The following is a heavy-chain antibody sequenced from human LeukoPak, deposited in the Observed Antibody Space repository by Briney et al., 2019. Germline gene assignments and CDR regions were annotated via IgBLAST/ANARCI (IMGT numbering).Heavy chain of an antibody. J-gene: IGHJ4*02. Sequence: GESLKISCKTSGFTFTTHWIAWVRQMPGEGLELMGIIFPGDSDTNYSPSFQGQVTISADKSSNTAYLQWSSLKASDTAMYYCARRKQVVERDDHWGQGTLVTVSS. D-gene: IGHD6-6*01. CDR1: GFTFTTHW. CDR3: ARRKQVVERDDH. CDR2: IFPGDSDT. V-gene: IGHV5-51*01.